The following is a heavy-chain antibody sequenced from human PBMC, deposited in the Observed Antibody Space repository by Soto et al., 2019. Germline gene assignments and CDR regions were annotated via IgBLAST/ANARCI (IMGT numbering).Heavy chain of an antibody. J-gene: IGHJ5*02. CDR1: GGSISSSNW. V-gene: IGHV4-4*02. Sequence: PSVTLPLTCAVSGGSISSSNWWRWVRQPPGKGLEWIGEIFHSGSTDYNPSLKSRDTISVDTSKNQFSLKLRSVTAADTAFYYCARQGLYYDNNGYSWFDLWGHGTLVTVSS. D-gene: IGHD3-22*01. CDR3: ARQGLYYDNNGYSWFDL. CDR2: IFHSGST.